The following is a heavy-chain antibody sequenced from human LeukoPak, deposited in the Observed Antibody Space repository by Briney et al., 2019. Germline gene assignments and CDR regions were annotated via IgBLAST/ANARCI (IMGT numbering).Heavy chain of an antibody. CDR2: ISAYNGNT. D-gene: IGHD1-26*01. CDR1: GYTFTRYG. V-gene: IGHV1-18*01. CDR3: ARVSAIVSPYYYYGMDV. J-gene: IGHJ6*02. Sequence: ASVKVSCKASGYTFTRYGISWVRQAPGQGREWMGWISAYNGNTNYAQKLQGRVTITTDTSTSTAYMELRSLRPDDTAVYYCARVSAIVSPYYYYGMDVWGQGTTVTVSS.